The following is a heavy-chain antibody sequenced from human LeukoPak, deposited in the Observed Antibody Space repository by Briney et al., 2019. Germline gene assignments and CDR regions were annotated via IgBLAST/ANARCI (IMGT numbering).Heavy chain of an antibody. CDR2: IKSTTVGGAI. J-gene: IGHJ6*04. CDR1: GFTFSDAW. D-gene: IGHD6-19*01. Sequence: PGGSLRLSCAASGFTFSDAWVMWVRQAPGEGLEWVGRIKSTTVGGAIHYAAPVRGSFTISRDDSKNTLYLQMSSLKTEDTAVYYCASLFGSGWRYFSYMDVWGRGTTVTVSS. CDR3: ASLFGSGWRYFSYMDV. V-gene: IGHV3-15*01.